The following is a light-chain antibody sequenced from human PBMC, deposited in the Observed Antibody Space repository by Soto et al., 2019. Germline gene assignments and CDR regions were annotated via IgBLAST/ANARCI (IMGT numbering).Light chain of an antibody. J-gene: IGKJ3*01. CDR1: QSISSNY. CDR2: GAS. V-gene: IGKV3-20*01. Sequence: EVVLTQSPGTLSLSPGERATLSCRASQSISSNYLAWYHQKPGQAPRLLIYGASSRATGIPDRFSGSGSGTDFILTITRLEPEDFAVYYCQQYGGLPYTFGPGAKVDIK. CDR3: QQYGGLPYT.